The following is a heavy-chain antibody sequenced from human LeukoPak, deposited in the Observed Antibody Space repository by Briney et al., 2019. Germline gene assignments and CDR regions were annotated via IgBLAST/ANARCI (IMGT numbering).Heavy chain of an antibody. CDR2: INHSGST. J-gene: IGHJ5*02. CDR1: VGSFSGYY. V-gene: IGHV4-34*01. Sequence: SETLSLTCAVYVGSFSGYYWSWIRQPPGKGLEWIGEINHSGSTNYNPSLKSRVTISVDSSKNQFSLKLSSVTAADTAVYYCARGRTRYCSGGSCYLWFDPWGQGTLVTVSS. D-gene: IGHD2-15*01. CDR3: ARGRTRYCSGGSCYLWFDP.